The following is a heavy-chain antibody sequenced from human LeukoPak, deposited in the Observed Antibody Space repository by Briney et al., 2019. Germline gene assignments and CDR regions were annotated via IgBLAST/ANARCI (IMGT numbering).Heavy chain of an antibody. V-gene: IGHV4-59*08. Sequence: PSETLSLTCTVSGGSISSYYWSWIRQPPGKGLEWIGYIYYSGSTNYNPSLKSRVTLSVDTSKNQFSPKLSSVTAADTAVYYCARHFGRAAAFLMDVWGQGTTVTVSS. D-gene: IGHD6-13*01. CDR1: GGSISSYY. CDR2: IYYSGST. CDR3: ARHFGRAAAFLMDV. J-gene: IGHJ6*02.